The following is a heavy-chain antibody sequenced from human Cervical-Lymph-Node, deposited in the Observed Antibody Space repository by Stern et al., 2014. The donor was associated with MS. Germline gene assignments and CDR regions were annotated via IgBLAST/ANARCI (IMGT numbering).Heavy chain of an antibody. CDR2: IYSSGST. D-gene: IGHD5-24*01. J-gene: IGHJ4*02. V-gene: IGHV4-59*01. CDR1: GASFTDYY. CDR3: ARGGRMATMFY. Sequence: QVQLQESGPGLVKPSETLSLTCTVAGASFTDYYWCWIRQSPGKGLEWIRYIYSSGSTNYNPSLKSRVIISLDTSKNQFSLKLSAVAAADTAVYYCARGGRMATMFYWGQGNLVTVSS.